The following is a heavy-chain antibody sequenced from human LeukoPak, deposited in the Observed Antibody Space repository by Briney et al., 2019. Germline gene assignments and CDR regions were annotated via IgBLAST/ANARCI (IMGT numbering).Heavy chain of an antibody. J-gene: IGHJ4*02. CDR2: IYYSGST. Sequence: SETLSLTCTVSGGSISSDSYYWAWIRQPPGKGLKWIASIYYSGSTYYNPSLKSRVIISVDTSRNQFSLKLNSVTAADTAVYYCASLAVAGLSEGYWGQGTLVIVSS. D-gene: IGHD6-19*01. V-gene: IGHV4-39*01. CDR1: GGSISSDSYY. CDR3: ASLAVAGLSEGY.